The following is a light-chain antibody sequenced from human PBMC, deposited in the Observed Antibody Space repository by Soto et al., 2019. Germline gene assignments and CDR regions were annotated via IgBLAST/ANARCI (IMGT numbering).Light chain of an antibody. CDR3: QQYEIYPIT. Sequence: DIQMTQSPSTLSASVGDRVTITCRASQNINSWLAWYQQKPGKAPKLLIYKASSLESGVQSRFSGSGSGTEFTLTISSLQPDDFAAYYCQQYEIYPITFGQGTRLEIK. CDR1: QNINSW. V-gene: IGKV1-5*03. CDR2: KAS. J-gene: IGKJ5*01.